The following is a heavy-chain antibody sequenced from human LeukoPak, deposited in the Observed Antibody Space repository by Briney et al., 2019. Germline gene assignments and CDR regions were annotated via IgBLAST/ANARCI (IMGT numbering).Heavy chain of an antibody. Sequence: PSQTLSLTCTVSGDSISSGSYYWSWIRQPAGKGLEWIGRMYTSGSTDYNPSLKSRVTISVDTSKNEFSLKLSSVTAADTAVYYCARDNSVRDEAWWFNPWGQGTLVTVSS. CDR2: MYTSGST. V-gene: IGHV4-61*02. CDR3: ARDNSVRDEAWWFNP. J-gene: IGHJ5*02. CDR1: GDSISSGSYY. D-gene: IGHD5-24*01.